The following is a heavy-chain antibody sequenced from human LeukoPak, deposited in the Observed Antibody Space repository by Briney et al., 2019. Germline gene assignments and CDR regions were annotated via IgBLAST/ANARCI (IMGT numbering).Heavy chain of an antibody. J-gene: IGHJ5*02. CDR1: GYTFTSYD. D-gene: IGHD3-9*01. V-gene: IGHV1-8*01. CDR2: TNPNSGNT. CDR3: ARGLKISGRYFGYWFDP. Sequence: ASVKVSCKASGYTFTSYDINWVRQATGQGLEWMGWTNPNSGNTGYAQKFQGRVTMTRNTYISKAYMELSSLRSEDTAVYYCARGLKISGRYFGYWFDPWGQGTLVTVSS.